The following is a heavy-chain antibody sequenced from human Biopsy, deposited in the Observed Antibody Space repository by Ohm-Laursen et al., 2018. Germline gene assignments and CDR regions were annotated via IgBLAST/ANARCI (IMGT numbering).Heavy chain of an antibody. CDR1: GASVKTSGYF. V-gene: IGHV4-31*03. J-gene: IGHJ2*01. CDR2: ISYNERT. Sequence: TLSLTCSVSGASVKTSGYFWAWIRQRPGKGLEWIEYISYNERTHYNPSLTSRLAISFDTSNNRISLQLRSVSVADTAVYYCVREPKTGTAEAWYFDLWGRGSPVTVPS. D-gene: IGHD3-9*01. CDR3: VREPKTGTAEAWYFDL.